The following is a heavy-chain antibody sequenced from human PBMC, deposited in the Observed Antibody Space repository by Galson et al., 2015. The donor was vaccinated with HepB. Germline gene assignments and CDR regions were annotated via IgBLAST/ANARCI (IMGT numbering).Heavy chain of an antibody. CDR1: GFTFGDYA. Sequence: SLRLSCAASGFTFGDYAMSWVRQAPGKGLEWVGFIRSKAYGGTTEYAASVKGRFTISRDDSKSIAYLQMNSLKTEDTAVYYCTRDCGSWYFPYYYYYYGMDVWGQGTTVTVSS. CDR3: TRDCGSWYFPYYYYYYGMDV. V-gene: IGHV3-49*04. D-gene: IGHD6-13*01. J-gene: IGHJ6*02. CDR2: IRSKAYGGTT.